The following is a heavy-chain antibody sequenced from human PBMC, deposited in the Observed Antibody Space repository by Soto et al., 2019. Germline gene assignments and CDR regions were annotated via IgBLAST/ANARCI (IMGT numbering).Heavy chain of an antibody. Sequence: PSETLSLTCAVSGGSISSSNWWSWVRQPPEKGLEWIGEIYHSGSTNYNPSLKSRVTISVDKSKNQFSLKLSSVTAADTAVYYCARGDCSGGSCYSVDIWGQGTMVTVSS. CDR3: ARGDCSGGSCYSVDI. CDR1: GGSISSSNW. J-gene: IGHJ3*02. D-gene: IGHD2-15*01. CDR2: IYHSGST. V-gene: IGHV4-4*02.